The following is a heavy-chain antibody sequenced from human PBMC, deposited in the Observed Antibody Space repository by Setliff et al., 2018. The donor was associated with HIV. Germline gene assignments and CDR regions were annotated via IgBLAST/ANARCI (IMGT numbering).Heavy chain of an antibody. CDR2: IYKAGKT. D-gene: IGHD5-18*01. CDR3: AKGGYGGAYYVAGY. J-gene: IGHJ4*02. CDR1: GFRVTDTY. V-gene: IGHV3-66*02. Sequence: HPGGSLRLPCEASGFRVTDTYMAWVRQAPGKGLEWVTLIYKAGKTYYADFVKGRFTIARDDTKNTVSLQMTNLEPGDTAMYYCAKGGYGGAYYVAGYWGQGTKVTVSS.